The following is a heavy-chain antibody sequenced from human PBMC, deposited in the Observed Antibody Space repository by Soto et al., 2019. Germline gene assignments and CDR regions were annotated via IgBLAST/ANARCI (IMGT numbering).Heavy chain of an antibody. CDR2: IWYDGSNK. CDR1: GFTFSSYG. J-gene: IGHJ6*02. D-gene: IGHD6-6*01. V-gene: IGHV3-33*01. CDR3: AREGFVAARPRSLYYYGMDV. Sequence: PGGSLRLSCAASGFTFSSYGMHWVRQAPGKGLEWVAVIWYDGSNKYYADSVKGRFTISRDNSKNTLYLQMNSLRAEDTAVYYCAREGFVAARPRSLYYYGMDVWGQGTTVTVSS.